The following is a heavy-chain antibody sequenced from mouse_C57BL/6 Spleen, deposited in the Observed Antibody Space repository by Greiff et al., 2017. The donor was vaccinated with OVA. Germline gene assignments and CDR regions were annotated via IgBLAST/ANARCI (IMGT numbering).Heavy chain of an antibody. D-gene: IGHD1-1*01. CDR2: ILPGSGST. V-gene: IGHV1-9*01. J-gene: IGHJ1*03. Sequence: QVQLQQPGAELVKPGASVKLSCKATGYTFTGYWIEWVKQRPGHGLEWIGEILPGSGSTNYNEKFKGKATFTADTSSNTAYMQLSSLTTEDSAIYYCAGRWTYGSSYGGYFDVWGTGTTVTVSS. CDR1: GYTFTGYW. CDR3: AGRWTYGSSYGGYFDV.